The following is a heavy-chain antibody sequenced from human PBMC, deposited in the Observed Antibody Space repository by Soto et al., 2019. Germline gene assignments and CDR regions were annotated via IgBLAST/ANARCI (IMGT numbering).Heavy chain of an antibody. CDR1: GGTFSSYA. J-gene: IGHJ6*02. CDR3: ARPVSAYAGYYYGMDV. V-gene: IGHV1-69*01. D-gene: IGHD2-2*01. Sequence: QVQLVQSGAEVKKPGSSVKVSCKAFGGTFSSYAISWVRQAPGQGLEWMGGIIPIFGTANYAQKFQGRVTITADESTSTAYMELSSLRSEDTAVYYCARPVSAYAGYYYGMDVWGQGTTVTVSS. CDR2: IIPIFGTA.